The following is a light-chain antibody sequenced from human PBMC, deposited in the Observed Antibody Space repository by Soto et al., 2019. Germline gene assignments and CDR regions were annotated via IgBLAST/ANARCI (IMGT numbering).Light chain of an antibody. V-gene: IGKV3-15*01. Sequence: EIVMTQSPATLSVSPGERATLSSRASQSISSNLVWYQQKVGQAPRLLIYGASTRATGIPARFSGSGSGTEFTLSISSLQSEDFAVYYCQQYNNWLSWTFGQGTKVDI. CDR1: QSISSN. J-gene: IGKJ1*01. CDR2: GAS. CDR3: QQYNNWLSWT.